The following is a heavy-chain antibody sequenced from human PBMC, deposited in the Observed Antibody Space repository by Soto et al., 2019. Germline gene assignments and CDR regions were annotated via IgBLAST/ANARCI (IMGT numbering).Heavy chain of an antibody. CDR1: GGSISSGDYY. D-gene: IGHD5-18*01. CDR2: IYYSGST. J-gene: IGHJ6*02. Sequence: QVQLQGSGPGLLKPSQTLSLTCTVSGGSISSGDYYWSWIRQPPGKGMEWIGGIYYSGSTYSNPSLESRITISVATSKNQYSLKLSSVTAADTAVYYCASSKQLLSYYYGMDVWGQGTTVTVSS. V-gene: IGHV4-30-4*01. CDR3: ASSKQLLSYYYGMDV.